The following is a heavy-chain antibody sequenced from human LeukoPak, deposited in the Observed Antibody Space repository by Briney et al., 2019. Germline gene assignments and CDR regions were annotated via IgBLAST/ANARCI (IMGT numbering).Heavy chain of an antibody. CDR3: ARGGYYYLDV. J-gene: IGHJ6*03. V-gene: IGHV4-59*01. Sequence: SETLSFTCTMSGGSISPYYWSWIRQPPGKGLEWIAYIFHSGTTKYNPSLKSRVAISLDTPKSQFSLKLHSVTAADSAVYYCARGGYYYLDVWGGGTTVTVSS. CDR1: GGSISPYY. CDR2: IFHSGTT.